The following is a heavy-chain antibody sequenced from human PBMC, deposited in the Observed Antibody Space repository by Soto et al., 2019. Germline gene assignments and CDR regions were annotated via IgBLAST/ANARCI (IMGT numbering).Heavy chain of an antibody. J-gene: IGHJ4*02. CDR2: IYYSGST. CDR1: GGSISSGGYY. D-gene: IGHD3-10*01. Sequence: PSETLSLTCTVSGGSISSGGYYWSWIRQHPGKGLEWIGHIYYSGSTYYNPSLKSRVTISVDTSKNQFSLRLSSVTAADTAVYYCARVGSVVRGVILAPQSYFDYWGQGTLVTVSS. V-gene: IGHV4-31*03. CDR3: ARVGSVVRGVILAPQSYFDY.